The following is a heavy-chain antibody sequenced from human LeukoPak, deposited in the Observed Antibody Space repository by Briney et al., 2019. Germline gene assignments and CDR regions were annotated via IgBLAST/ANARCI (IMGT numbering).Heavy chain of an antibody. V-gene: IGHV1-2*02. Sequence: ASVKVSCKASGYTFTDYFVHWVRQAPGQGLEWMGWINPNSGGTHYAQKFQGRVTMTRDTSISTAYMELSRLRSDDTAVYYCARAPVTAMPTGDYWGQGTLVTVSS. CDR3: ARAPVTAMPTGDY. CDR1: GYTFTDYF. D-gene: IGHD5-18*01. CDR2: INPNSGGT. J-gene: IGHJ4*02.